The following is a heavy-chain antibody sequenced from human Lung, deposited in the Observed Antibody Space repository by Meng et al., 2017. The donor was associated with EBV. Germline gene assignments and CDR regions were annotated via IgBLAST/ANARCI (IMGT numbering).Heavy chain of an antibody. D-gene: IGHD1-26*01. Sequence: VRLQESGRGLVKPSQTQSLTCTVAGGSISSGGYYWSWIRQHPGKGLEWIGNIYYSGSAYYNPSLKSRVTISVDTSKNHFSLKLSSVTAADTAVYYCARGPSGSYYPSFDYWGQGTLVTVSS. J-gene: IGHJ4*02. CDR1: GGSISSGGYY. CDR3: ARGPSGSYYPSFDY. CDR2: IYYSGSA. V-gene: IGHV4-31*03.